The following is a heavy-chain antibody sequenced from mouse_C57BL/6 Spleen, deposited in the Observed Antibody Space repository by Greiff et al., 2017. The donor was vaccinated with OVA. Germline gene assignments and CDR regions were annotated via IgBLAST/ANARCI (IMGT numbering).Heavy chain of an antibody. CDR1: GYSFTGYF. D-gene: IGHD2-4*01. CDR2: INPSNGDT. Sequence: EVQLQQSGPELVKPGDSVKISCKASGYSFTGYFMNWVMQSHGKSLEWIGRINPSNGDTFYNQKFKGKATLTVDKSSSTAHMDLRSLTSEDSAGYYCAGPYDYGTWFAYWGQGTLVTVSA. J-gene: IGHJ3*01. V-gene: IGHV1-20*01. CDR3: AGPYDYGTWFAY.